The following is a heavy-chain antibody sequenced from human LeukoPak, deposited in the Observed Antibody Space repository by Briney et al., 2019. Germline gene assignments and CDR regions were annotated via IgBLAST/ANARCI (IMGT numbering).Heavy chain of an antibody. V-gene: IGHV4-39*01. CDR1: GGSISSTSHY. D-gene: IGHD3-3*01. Sequence: SETLSLTCTVSGGSISSTSHYWGWIRQPPGKGLEWIGSVYYTGSTYYNPSLKSRVTISVDTSKNQFSLKLSSVTAADTTVYYCARQSWSGYPDVSWFDPWGQGALVTVSS. CDR2: VYYTGST. J-gene: IGHJ5*02. CDR3: ARQSWSGYPDVSWFDP.